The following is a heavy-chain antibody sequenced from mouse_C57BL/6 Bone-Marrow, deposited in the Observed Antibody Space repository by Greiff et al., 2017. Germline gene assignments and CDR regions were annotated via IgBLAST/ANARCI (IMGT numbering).Heavy chain of an antibody. J-gene: IGHJ3*01. Sequence: VQLQQPGAELVRPGTSVKLSCKASGYTFTSYWMHWVKQRPGQGLEWIGVIDPSDSYTNYNQKFKGKATLTVDTSSSTAYMQRSSLTSEDSAVYYCARRDGYYWFAYWGQGTLVTVSA. CDR3: ARRDGYYWFAY. D-gene: IGHD2-3*01. CDR1: GYTFTSYW. V-gene: IGHV1-59*01. CDR2: IDPSDSYT.